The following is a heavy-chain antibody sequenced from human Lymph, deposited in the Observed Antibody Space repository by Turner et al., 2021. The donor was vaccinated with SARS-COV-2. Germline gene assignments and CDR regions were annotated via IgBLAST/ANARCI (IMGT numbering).Heavy chain of an antibody. CDR2: ISGSGGDT. D-gene: IGHD3-22*01. V-gene: IGHV3-23*01. CDR1: GSTFSSCA. J-gene: IGHJ4*02. CDR3: AKGVRGAMIVVVIPYFDY. Sequence: EVQLLESGGGLVQPGGSFRLSCASSGSTFSSCAMSWVRQAPGKGLEWVSAISGSGGDTYYADSVKGRFTISRDNSKNTLYLQMNSLRAEDTAVYYCAKGVRGAMIVVVIPYFDYWGQGTLVTVSS.